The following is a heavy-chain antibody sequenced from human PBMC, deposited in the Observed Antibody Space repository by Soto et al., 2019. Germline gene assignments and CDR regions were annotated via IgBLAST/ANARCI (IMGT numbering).Heavy chain of an antibody. CDR2: TYITGDT. J-gene: IGHJ4*02. V-gene: IGHV4-4*07. CDR3: AREYTETVDGPTPFYFDY. CDR1: GDSISSYY. D-gene: IGHD6-19*01. Sequence: SDTLSLTCRVSGDSISSYYWIWIRQSAGKGLEWIGRTYITGDTNYNPSLKSRVTMSVDTSRHQLPLHLSSVTAADTAVYYCAREYTETVDGPTPFYFDYWGQGTPVTVSS.